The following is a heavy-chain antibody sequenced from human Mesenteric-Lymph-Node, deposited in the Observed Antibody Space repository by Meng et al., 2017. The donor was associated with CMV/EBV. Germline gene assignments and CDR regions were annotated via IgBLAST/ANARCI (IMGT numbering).Heavy chain of an antibody. J-gene: IGHJ4*02. CDR2: IYHTGST. V-gene: IGHV4-4*02. D-gene: IGHD6-13*01. Sequence: CAVFGGSISSSNWWVWVRQPPGKGLEWIGDIYHTGSTNYHPSLRSRVTILIDKSKRQFSLKLSSVTAADTAVYYCARVSSSWNYFDYWGQGTLVTVSS. CDR3: ARVSSSWNYFDY. CDR1: GGSISSSNW.